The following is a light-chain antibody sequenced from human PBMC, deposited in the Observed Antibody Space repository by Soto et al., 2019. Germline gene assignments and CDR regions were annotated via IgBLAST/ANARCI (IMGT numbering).Light chain of an antibody. CDR1: QSVSSSY. CDR2: GAS. V-gene: IGKV3-20*01. J-gene: IGKJ5*01. Sequence: EIVLTQSPGTLSLSPGERATLSCRASQSVSSSYLAWYQQNPGQAPSLLIYGASRRATGIPDRFSGSGSGTDFTLTISRLEPEDFAVYYCQQYDSSPITFGQGTRLEI. CDR3: QQYDSSPIT.